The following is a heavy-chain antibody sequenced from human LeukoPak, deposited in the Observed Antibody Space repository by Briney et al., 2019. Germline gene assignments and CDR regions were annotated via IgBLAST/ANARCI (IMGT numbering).Heavy chain of an antibody. CDR1: GFSFSSYG. CDR3: AKAGDYGSGRYFDY. J-gene: IGHJ4*02. D-gene: IGHD3-10*01. V-gene: IGHV3-23*01. Sequence: PGGTLRLSCAASGFSFSSYGMSWVRQAPGKGLEWISAITGSGGTTYYADSVEGRFTISRDNSKNTLYLQMNSLRAEDTAVYYCAKAGDYGSGRYFDYWGQGTLVTVSS. CDR2: ITGSGGTT.